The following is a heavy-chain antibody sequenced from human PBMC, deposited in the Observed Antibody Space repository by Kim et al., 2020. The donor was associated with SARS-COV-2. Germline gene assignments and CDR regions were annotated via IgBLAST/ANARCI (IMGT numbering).Heavy chain of an antibody. CDR1: GGSITSYF. CDR3: ARVSYTWKDGGRFDP. D-gene: IGHD1-20*01. Sequence: SETLSLTCTVSGGSITSYFWSWIRQHPGKGLEWIGYIYYSGTTNYSPSLKSRVTISADTSKNQFSLNLTSVTAADTAVYYCARVSYTWKDGGRFDPWGQG. V-gene: IGHV4-59*13. CDR2: IYYSGTT. J-gene: IGHJ5*02.